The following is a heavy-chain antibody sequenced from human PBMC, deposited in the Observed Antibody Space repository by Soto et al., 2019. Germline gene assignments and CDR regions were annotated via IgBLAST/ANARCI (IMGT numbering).Heavy chain of an antibody. CDR2: IYYSVST. CDR1: GGSISSSSYY. J-gene: IGHJ6*03. CDR3: ARPVTGTDRFGYYYYYYTDV. V-gene: IGHV4-39*01. D-gene: IGHD1-20*01. Sequence: QLQLQESGPGLVKPSETLSLTCTVSGGSISSSSYYWGWIRQPPGKGLEWIGSIYYSVSTYYNPSLKSRVPISADTSENQFSLELRSVTAADTAVYYCARPVTGTDRFGYYYYYYTDVWGKGTTVTVSS.